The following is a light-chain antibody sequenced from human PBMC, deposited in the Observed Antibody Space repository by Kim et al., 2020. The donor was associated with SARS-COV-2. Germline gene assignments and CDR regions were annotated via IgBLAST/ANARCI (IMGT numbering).Light chain of an antibody. Sequence: VALGQTVSVTCQGDSRRSYYASWYQQKPGQAPVLVIYGKNNRPSGIPDRFSGSSSGNTASLTITGAQAEDEADYYCNSRDSSGTVVFGGGTQLTVL. J-gene: IGLJ2*01. CDR1: SRRSYY. CDR3: NSRDSSGTVV. V-gene: IGLV3-19*01. CDR2: GKN.